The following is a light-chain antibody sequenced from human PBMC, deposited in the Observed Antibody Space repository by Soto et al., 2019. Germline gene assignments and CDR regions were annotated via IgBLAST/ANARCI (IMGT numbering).Light chain of an antibody. J-gene: IGKJ2*01. CDR2: AAA. CDR3: LQDYATPYT. Sequence: IQMTQSPSSLSASVGDRVNITCRASQDIGNDLGWYQQKPGKAPKLLIFAAATLQSGVPLSFSGRGSGTDFTITISSVLPEDSAIYFCLQDYATPYTFGQGTNLEIK. V-gene: IGKV1-6*01. CDR1: QDIGND.